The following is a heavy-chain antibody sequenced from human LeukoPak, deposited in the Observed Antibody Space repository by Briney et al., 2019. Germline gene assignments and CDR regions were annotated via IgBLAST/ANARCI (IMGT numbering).Heavy chain of an antibody. D-gene: IGHD6-19*01. Sequence: GGSLRLSCAASGFTFSSYSMNWVRQAPGKGLEWVSSISSSSSYIYYADSVRGRFTISRDNAKNSLYLQMNSLRAEDTAVYYCARDVAVAGSDYWGQGTLVTVSS. CDR3: ARDVAVAGSDY. J-gene: IGHJ4*02. V-gene: IGHV3-21*01. CDR1: GFTFSSYS. CDR2: ISSSSSYI.